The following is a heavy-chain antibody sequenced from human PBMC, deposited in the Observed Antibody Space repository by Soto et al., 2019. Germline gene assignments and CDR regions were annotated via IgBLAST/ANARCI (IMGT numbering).Heavy chain of an antibody. Sequence: GESLKISCKGSGYSFTSYWISWVRQMPGKGLEWMGRIDPSDSYTNYSPSFQGHVTISADKSISTAYLQWSSLKASDTAMYYCARLVVVPAAIHSYYYYGMDVWGQGTTVTVSS. CDR1: GYSFTSYW. V-gene: IGHV5-10-1*01. J-gene: IGHJ6*02. CDR2: IDPSDSYT. CDR3: ARLVVVPAAIHSYYYYGMDV. D-gene: IGHD2-2*02.